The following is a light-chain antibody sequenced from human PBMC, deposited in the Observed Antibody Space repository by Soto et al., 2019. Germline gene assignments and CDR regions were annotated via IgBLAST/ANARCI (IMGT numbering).Light chain of an antibody. J-gene: IGLJ3*02. CDR1: SSDVGAYNY. Sequence: QSVLTQPASVSGSPGQSISISCTGSSSDVGAYNYVAWYQQKPGKAPKLLIYEVDNRPSGISHRFSGSKSGNTASLTISGLQTEDEADYYCSSYTVINTAVFGGATKVTVL. CDR2: EVD. CDR3: SSYTVINTAV. V-gene: IGLV2-14*01.